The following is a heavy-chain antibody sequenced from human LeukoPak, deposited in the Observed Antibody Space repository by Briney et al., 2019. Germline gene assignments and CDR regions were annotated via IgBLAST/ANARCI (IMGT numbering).Heavy chain of an antibody. CDR1: GFTYDDYG. V-gene: IGHV3-20*01. Sequence: PGGSLRLSCAASGFTYDDYGMSWVRHARGRGREGVSGINWNGGSTGYADSVKERFTISRDNAKNSLYLQTNSLRAEHTGLDHCAGRGYCSGGSCYSAAFDIWGQRTMVTVSS. D-gene: IGHD2-15*01. CDR3: AGRGYCSGGSCYSAAFDI. CDR2: INWNGGST. J-gene: IGHJ3*02.